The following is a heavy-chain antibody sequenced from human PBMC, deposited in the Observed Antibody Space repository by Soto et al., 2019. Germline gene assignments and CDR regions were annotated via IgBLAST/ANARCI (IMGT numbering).Heavy chain of an antibody. Sequence: SETLSLTCTVSGVSVSNYYWSYIRQPPGEGLEWIGQIHYSGTINYNPSLKSRVTMSLDTSKNQFSLKVTYVTAADTAVYYCVRDWAGDPGHMDVWGQGTTVTVSS. D-gene: IGHD3-10*01. J-gene: IGHJ6*02. CDR1: GVSVSNYY. V-gene: IGHV4-59*02. CDR2: IHYSGTI. CDR3: VRDWAGDPGHMDV.